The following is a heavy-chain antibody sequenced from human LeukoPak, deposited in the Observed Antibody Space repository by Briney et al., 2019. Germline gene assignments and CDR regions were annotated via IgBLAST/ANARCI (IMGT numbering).Heavy chain of an antibody. CDR1: GFTFSSYW. CDR2: IKQDGSEK. CDR3: ARVIVVVPAAPGHDAFDI. Sequence: GGSLRLSCAASGFTFSSYWMSWVRQAPGKGLEWVANIKQDGSEKYYVDSVKGRFTISGDNAKNSLYLQMNSLRAEDTAVYYCARVIVVVPAAPGHDAFDIWGQGTMVTVSS. D-gene: IGHD2-2*01. J-gene: IGHJ3*02. V-gene: IGHV3-7*01.